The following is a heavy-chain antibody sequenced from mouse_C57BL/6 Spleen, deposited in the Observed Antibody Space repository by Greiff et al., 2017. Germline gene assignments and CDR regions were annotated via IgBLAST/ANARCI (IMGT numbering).Heavy chain of an antibody. J-gene: IGHJ4*01. CDR3: YGCYAMDY. CDR1: GYTFTDYN. Sequence: VQLQQSGPELVKPGASVKMSCKASGYTFTDYNMHWVKQSHGKSLEWIGYINPNNGGTSYNQKFKGKATLTVNKSSSTAYMELRSLTSEESAVYYCYGCYAMDYWGQGTSVTVSS. D-gene: IGHD1-1*02. CDR2: INPNNGGT. V-gene: IGHV1-22*01.